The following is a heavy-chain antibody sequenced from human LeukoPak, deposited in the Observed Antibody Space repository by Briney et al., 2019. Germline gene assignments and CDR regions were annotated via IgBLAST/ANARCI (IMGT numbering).Heavy chain of an antibody. CDR2: IYPGDSDT. Sequence: KIGESLKISCKGSGYSFTSYWIGWVRQMPGKGLEWMGIIYPGDSDTRYSPSFQGQVTISADKSISTAYLQWSSLKASDTAMYYCARSPSGYSSSWYYFDYWGQGTLVTVSS. J-gene: IGHJ4*02. CDR3: ARSPSGYSSSWYYFDY. D-gene: IGHD6-13*01. V-gene: IGHV5-51*01. CDR1: GYSFTSYW.